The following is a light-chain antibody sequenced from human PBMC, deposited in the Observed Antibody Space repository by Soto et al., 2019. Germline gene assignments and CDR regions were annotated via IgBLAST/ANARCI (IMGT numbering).Light chain of an antibody. CDR1: SSTIGAGYD. Sequence: QTVVTQPPSVSGAPGQRVTLSCTGSSSTIGAGYDVHWYQQLPGTAPKLLIYGNSNRPSGVPDRFSGSKSGTSASLAITGLQAEDEADYYCQSYDSSLSGYVFGTGTKLNVL. V-gene: IGLV1-40*01. CDR2: GNS. J-gene: IGLJ1*01. CDR3: QSYDSSLSGYV.